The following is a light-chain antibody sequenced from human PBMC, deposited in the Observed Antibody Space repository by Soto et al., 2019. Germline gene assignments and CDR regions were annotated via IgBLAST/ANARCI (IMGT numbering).Light chain of an antibody. Sequence: AIQLTQSPSSLSASVGDRVTITCRASQGISSALAWYQHKPGRAPRLLIYDASSLHSGVSSRFSGSGSGTDFTLTISSLQPEDFATYYCQQFQSYALTFGGGTKLEIK. J-gene: IGKJ4*01. CDR3: QQFQSYALT. CDR2: DAS. CDR1: QGISSA. V-gene: IGKV1-13*02.